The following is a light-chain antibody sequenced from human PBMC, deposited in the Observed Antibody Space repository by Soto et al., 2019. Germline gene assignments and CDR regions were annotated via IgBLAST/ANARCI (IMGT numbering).Light chain of an antibody. CDR2: DAS. Sequence: EIVLTQSPATLSLSPGERATLSCRASQSVSSYLAWYQQKPGQAPRLLIYDASNKATGIPARFSGSGSGTHFTRTISSLEPEDFAVYYCQQRSNWPPTFGQGTKVEIK. CDR1: QSVSSY. V-gene: IGKV3-11*01. J-gene: IGKJ1*01. CDR3: QQRSNWPPT.